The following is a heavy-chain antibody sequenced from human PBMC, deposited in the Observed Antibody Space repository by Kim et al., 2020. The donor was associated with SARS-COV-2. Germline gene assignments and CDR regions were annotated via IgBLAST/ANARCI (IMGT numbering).Heavy chain of an antibody. J-gene: IGHJ6*02. CDR3: AKQGYIFGLNTYYGMDL. Sequence: GGSLRLSCAASGFSFNNYGMHWVRQAPGKGLEWVAFISYEGSKIRYLDSLKGRFTVSRDYSKNTLYLQMNSLTAEDTAVYYCAKQGYIFGLNTYYGMDLWRQG. V-gene: IGHV3-30*18. CDR1: GFSFNNYG. D-gene: IGHD5-12*01. CDR2: ISYEGSKI.